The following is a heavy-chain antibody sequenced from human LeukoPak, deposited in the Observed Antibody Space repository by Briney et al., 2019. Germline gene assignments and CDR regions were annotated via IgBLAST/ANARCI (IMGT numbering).Heavy chain of an antibody. CDR2: ISDNGRRT. V-gene: IGHV3-33*08. CDR3: ARDRIGKYSIDY. Sequence: GGSLRLSCAASGFTFSNFGLNWVRQAPGKGLEWVAFISDNGRRTYYLDSVEGLFTISRDNSKNTLYLQMKSLRVEDTAVYYCARDRIGKYSIDYWGQGTLVTVSS. CDR1: GFTFSNFG. D-gene: IGHD2-15*01. J-gene: IGHJ4*02.